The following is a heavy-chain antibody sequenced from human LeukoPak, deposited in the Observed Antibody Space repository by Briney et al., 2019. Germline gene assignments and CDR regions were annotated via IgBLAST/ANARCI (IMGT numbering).Heavy chain of an antibody. V-gene: IGHV1-8*01. CDR1: GYTFTTYD. D-gene: IGHD3-22*01. CDR2: MNPNSGDT. J-gene: IGHJ4*02. CDR3: ARGLGDYYDTSDFYYAVPAH. Sequence: ASVKVSCKASGYTFTTYDITWVRQATGQGLEWMGWMNPNSGDTAYAQKFQGRVAMTRDTSISTAYMELSSLRSDDTAVYYRARGLGDYYDTSDFYYAVPAHWGQGTLVTVSS.